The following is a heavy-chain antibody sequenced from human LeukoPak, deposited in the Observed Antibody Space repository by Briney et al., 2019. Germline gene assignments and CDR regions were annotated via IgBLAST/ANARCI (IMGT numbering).Heavy chain of an antibody. J-gene: IGHJ6*03. D-gene: IGHD6-6*01. CDR2: IYYSGST. CDR3: ARHEYSSSSGRYYYYMDV. Sequence: SETLSLTCAVYGGSFSGYYWSWIRQPPGKGLEWIGYIYYSGSTNYNPSLKSRVTISVDTSKNQFSLKLSSVTAADTAVYYCARHEYSSSSGRYYYYMDVWGKGTTVTVSS. V-gene: IGHV4-59*01. CDR1: GGSFSGYY.